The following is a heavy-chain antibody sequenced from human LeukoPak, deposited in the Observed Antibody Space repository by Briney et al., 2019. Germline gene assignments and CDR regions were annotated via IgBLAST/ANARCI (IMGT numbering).Heavy chain of an antibody. CDR3: AKVRLFGVVIISFDY. Sequence: GGSLRLSCAASGLTFSSYAMSWVRQAPGKGLEWVSAISGSGGSTYYADSVKGRFTISRDNSKNTLYLQMNSLRAEDTAVYYCAKVRLFGVVIISFDYWGQGTLVTVSS. D-gene: IGHD3-3*01. CDR2: ISGSGGST. V-gene: IGHV3-23*01. J-gene: IGHJ4*02. CDR1: GLTFSSYA.